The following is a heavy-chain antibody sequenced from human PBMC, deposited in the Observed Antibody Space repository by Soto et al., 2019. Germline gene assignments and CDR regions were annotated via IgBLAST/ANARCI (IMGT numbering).Heavy chain of an antibody. Sequence: GSLRLSCAASGFTFSSYSMNWVRQAPGKGLEWVASISNDGSNKYYADSVKGRFTISRDNSKNTLYLQMNSLRAEDTAVYYCASGDVPAAMGFDYWGQGTLVTVSS. CDR2: ISNDGSNK. V-gene: IGHV3-33*08. CDR3: ASGDVPAAMGFDY. D-gene: IGHD2-2*01. J-gene: IGHJ4*02. CDR1: GFTFSSYS.